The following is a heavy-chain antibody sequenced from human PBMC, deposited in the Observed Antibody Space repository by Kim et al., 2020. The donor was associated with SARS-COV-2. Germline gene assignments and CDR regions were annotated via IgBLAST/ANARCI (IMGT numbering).Heavy chain of an antibody. CDR3: AKVGVGQWPVDY. D-gene: IGHD6-19*01. CDR1: GFTFSSYG. J-gene: IGHJ4*02. V-gene: IGHV3-30*18. CDR2: ISYDGSNK. Sequence: GGSLRLSCAASGFTFSSYGMHWVRQAPGKGLEWVAVISYDGSNKYYADSVKGRFTISRDNSKNTLYLQMNSLRAEDTAVYYCAKVGVGQWPVDYWGQGTLVTVSS.